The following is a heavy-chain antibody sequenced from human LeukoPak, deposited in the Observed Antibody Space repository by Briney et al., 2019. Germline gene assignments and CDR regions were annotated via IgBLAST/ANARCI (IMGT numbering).Heavy chain of an antibody. D-gene: IGHD1-20*01. CDR3: AKGESRDGGNNWNDYFDY. CDR1: GFPLCLQH. J-gene: IGHJ4*02. V-gene: IGHV3-30*18. CDR2: LSYDGNNK. Sequence: GSPETLFCAASGFPLCLQHEHGLRQAPGKALECLVPLSYDGNNKLYADSVKGRFTISRDNSKITLYLQMNSLRAEDTAVYYCAKGESRDGGNNWNDYFDYWGQGTLVTVSS.